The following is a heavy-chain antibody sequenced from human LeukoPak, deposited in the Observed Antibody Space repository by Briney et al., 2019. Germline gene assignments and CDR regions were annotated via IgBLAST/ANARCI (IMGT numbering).Heavy chain of an antibody. V-gene: IGHV1-24*01. Sequence: ASVKVSCKVSGYTLTELSMHWVRQAPGKGLEWMGGFDPEDGETIYAQKFQGSVTMTEDTSTDTAYMELSSLRSEDTAVYYCATDFPLAAAITYAEYFQHWGQGTLVTVSS. CDR1: GYTLTELS. CDR2: FDPEDGET. CDR3: ATDFPLAAAITYAEYFQH. D-gene: IGHD6-13*01. J-gene: IGHJ1*01.